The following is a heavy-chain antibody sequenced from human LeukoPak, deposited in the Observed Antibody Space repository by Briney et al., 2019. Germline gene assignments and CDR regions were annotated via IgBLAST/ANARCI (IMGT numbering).Heavy chain of an antibody. CDR3: ARGSGDSGYSYGFGSYWFDP. Sequence: SETLSLTCAVYGGSFSGYYWSWIRQPPGKGLEWIGEINHSGSTNYNPSLKSRVTISVDTSRNQFSLKLSSVTAADTAVYYCARGSGDSGYSYGFGSYWFDPWGQGTLVTVSS. J-gene: IGHJ5*02. CDR1: GGSFSGYY. V-gene: IGHV4-34*01. CDR2: INHSGST. D-gene: IGHD5-18*01.